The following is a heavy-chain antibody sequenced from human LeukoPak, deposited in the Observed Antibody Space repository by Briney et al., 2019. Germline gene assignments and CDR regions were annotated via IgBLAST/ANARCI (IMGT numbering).Heavy chain of an antibody. CDR3: ARENGYKYDY. J-gene: IGHJ4*02. CDR1: GGSISSSNW. V-gene: IGHV4-4*02. Sequence: PSGTLSLTCAVSGGSISSSNWWSWVRQPPGKGLEWIGEIYHSGSTNYNPSLKSRVTISVDTSKNQFSLKLRSVTAADTAVYYCARENGYKYDYWGQGTLVTVSS. CDR2: IYHSGST. D-gene: IGHD5-24*01.